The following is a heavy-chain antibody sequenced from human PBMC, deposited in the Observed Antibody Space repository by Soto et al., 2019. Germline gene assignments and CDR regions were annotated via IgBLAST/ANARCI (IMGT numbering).Heavy chain of an antibody. J-gene: IGHJ5*02. D-gene: IGHD6-13*01. V-gene: IGHV1-3*01. CDR2: INAGSGNT. CDR3: ARGLAAEGA. Sequence: QVQLVQSGAEVKKPGASVKVSCTASGYTFTHYAIHWVRHAPGQRLEWMGFINAGSGNTKYSQTFQGRLTFTKDTSASTAYMDLSSLRSEDTARYYCARGLAAEGAWGQGTLVTVSS. CDR1: GYTFTHYA.